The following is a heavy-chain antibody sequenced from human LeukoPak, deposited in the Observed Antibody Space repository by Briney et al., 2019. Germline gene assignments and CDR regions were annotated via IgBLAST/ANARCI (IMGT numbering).Heavy chain of an antibody. CDR2: IYTSGST. V-gene: IGHV4-61*02. J-gene: IGHJ3*02. D-gene: IGHD3-10*01. CDR1: GGSISSGSYY. Sequence: SQTLSLTCTVSGGSISSGSYYWSWIRQPAGKGLEWIGRIYTSGSTNYNPSLKSRVTISVDTSKNQFSLKLSSVTAADTAVYYCARTPYYYGSGSYRGAFDIWGQGTVVTVSS. CDR3: ARTPYYYGSGSYRGAFDI.